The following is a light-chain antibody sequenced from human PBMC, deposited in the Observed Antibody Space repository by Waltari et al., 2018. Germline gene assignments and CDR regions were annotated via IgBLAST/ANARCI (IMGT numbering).Light chain of an antibody. CDR2: EAT. V-gene: IGLV2-23*01. J-gene: IGLJ1*01. Sequence: QSALSQPASVSGSPGQSLTITCTGASTDLASYNLIAWYQHHPNRAPNLIIYEATTRPSGISQRFSCAKSGATASLRISGLQADDEADYYCFSYTGSSTSYGCGGGTKVTVL. CDR1: STDLASYNL. CDR3: FSYTGSSTSYG.